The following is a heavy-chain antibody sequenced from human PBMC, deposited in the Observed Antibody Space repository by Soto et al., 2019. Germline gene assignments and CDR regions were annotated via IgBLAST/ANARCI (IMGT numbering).Heavy chain of an antibody. D-gene: IGHD6-13*01. CDR2: IWYDGSNK. CDR1: GFTFSSYG. V-gene: IGHV3-33*01. Sequence: QVQLVESGGGVVQPGRSLRLSCAASGFTFSSYGMHWVRQAPGKGLEWVAVIWYDGSNKYYADSVKGRFTISRDNSKNTLYLQMNSLRAEDTAVYYCARGGAAADYYFAYWGQGTLVTVSS. CDR3: ARGGAAADYYFAY. J-gene: IGHJ4*02.